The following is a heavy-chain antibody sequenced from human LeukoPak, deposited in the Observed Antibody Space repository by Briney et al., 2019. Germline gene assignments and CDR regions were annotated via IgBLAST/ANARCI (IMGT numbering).Heavy chain of an antibody. Sequence: PSETLSLTCAVYGGSFSGYYWSWIRQPPGKGLEWIGEINHSGSTNDNPSLKSRVTISVDTSKNQFSLKLSSVTAADTAVYYCARGFGGRGNSGIIDYWGQGTLVTVSS. D-gene: IGHD4-23*01. J-gene: IGHJ4*02. CDR3: ARGFGGRGNSGIIDY. CDR2: INHSGST. CDR1: GGSFSGYY. V-gene: IGHV4-34*01.